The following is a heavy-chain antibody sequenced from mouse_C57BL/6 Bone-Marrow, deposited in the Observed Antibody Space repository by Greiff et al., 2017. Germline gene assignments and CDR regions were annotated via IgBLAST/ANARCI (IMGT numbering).Heavy chain of an antibody. CDR3: ARYDYAAMDY. J-gene: IGHJ4*01. CDR1: GFTFSSYG. V-gene: IGHV5-6*01. CDR2: ISSGGSYT. Sequence: EVKVIESGGDLVKPGGSLKLSCAASGFTFSSYGMSWVRQTPDKRLEWVATISSGGSYTYYPDSVKGRFTISRDNAKNTLYLQMSSLKSEDTAMYYCARYDYAAMDYWGQGTSVTVSS.